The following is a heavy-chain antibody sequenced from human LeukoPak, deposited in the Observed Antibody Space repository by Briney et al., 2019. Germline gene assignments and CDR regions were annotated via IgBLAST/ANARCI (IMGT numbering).Heavy chain of an antibody. Sequence: PSETLSLTCTVSGGSTNAYYWSWIRQPPGKGLEWIGYIYHTGSTNYNPSLQSRVSISLDTSKNQFSLKLSSVTAADTAVYYCARDLGYCSSTTCYWLDPWGQGTLVTVSS. CDR2: IYHTGST. CDR3: ARDLGYCSSTTCYWLDP. V-gene: IGHV4-59*01. J-gene: IGHJ5*02. D-gene: IGHD2-2*01. CDR1: GGSTNAYY.